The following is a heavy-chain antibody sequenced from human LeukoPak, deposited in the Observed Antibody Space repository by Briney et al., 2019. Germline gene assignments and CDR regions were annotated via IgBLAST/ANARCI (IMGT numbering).Heavy chain of an antibody. CDR3: ARDLAQQLATDY. CDR1: GYTFTSYY. J-gene: IGHJ4*02. Sequence: ASVKVSCKASGYTFTSYYMHWVRQAPGQGLEWMGIINPSGGSTSCAQKFQGRVTMTRDTSTSTVYMELSSLRSEDTAVYYCARDLAQQLATDYWGQGTLVTVSS. V-gene: IGHV1-46*01. D-gene: IGHD6-13*01. CDR2: INPSGGST.